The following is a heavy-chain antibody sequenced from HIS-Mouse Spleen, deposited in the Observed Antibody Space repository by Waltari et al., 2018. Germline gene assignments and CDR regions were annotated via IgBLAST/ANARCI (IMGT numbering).Heavy chain of an antibody. CDR2: INHSGST. V-gene: IGHV4-34*01. Sequence: QVQLQQWGAGLFTPSETLSLTCAAYGGSFSGYYWSWIRQPPGKGLEWIGEINHSGSTNYNPSLKSRVTISVDTSKNQFSLKLSSVTAADTAVYYCARGLAARFDYWGQGTLVTVSS. CDR1: GGSFSGYY. CDR3: ARGLAARFDY. J-gene: IGHJ4*02. D-gene: IGHD6-6*01.